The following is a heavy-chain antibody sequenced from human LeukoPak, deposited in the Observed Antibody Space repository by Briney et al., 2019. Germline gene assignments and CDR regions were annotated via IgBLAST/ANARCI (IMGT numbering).Heavy chain of an antibody. D-gene: IGHD4-23*01. V-gene: IGHV4-34*01. CDR2: INYSGST. CDR3: AGGNPYYYYMDV. Sequence: SETLSLTCAVYGGSFSGYYWSWIRQPPGKGLEWIGEINYSGSTNYNPSLKSRVTISVDTSKNQFSLKLSSVTAADTAVYYCAGGNPYYYYMDVWGKGTTVTVSS. CDR1: GGSFSGYY. J-gene: IGHJ6*03.